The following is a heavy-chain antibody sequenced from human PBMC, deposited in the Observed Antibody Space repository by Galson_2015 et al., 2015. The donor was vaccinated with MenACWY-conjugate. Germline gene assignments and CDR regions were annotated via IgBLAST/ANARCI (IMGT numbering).Heavy chain of an antibody. CDR2: ISSSSGTI. Sequence: SLRLSCAASGFTFSNYHMNWVRQAPGKGLEWVSHISSSSGTIYYADSVKGRFTISRDNAKNSLHLQMNSLRAEDTAVYYCARGSYSSSNYPSWGQGTLVTVSS. CDR1: GFTFSNYH. J-gene: IGHJ4*02. V-gene: IGHV3-48*01. CDR3: ARGSYSSSNYPS. D-gene: IGHD2-2*01.